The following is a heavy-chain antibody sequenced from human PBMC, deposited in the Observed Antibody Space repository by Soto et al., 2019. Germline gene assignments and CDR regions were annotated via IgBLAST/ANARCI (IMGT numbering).Heavy chain of an antibody. J-gene: IGHJ4*02. V-gene: IGHV3-23*01. Sequence: GGSLRLSCAASGFAFSNYAMNWVRQAPGKGLEWVSSISGSGDSTYCADSVKGRLSISRDNSNNTLYLQMNSLRAEDTAVYFCAKPYYDFWHGYYPYDHWGQGTLVTVS. D-gene: IGHD3-3*01. CDR3: AKPYYDFWHGYYPYDH. CDR1: GFAFSNYA. CDR2: ISGSGDST.